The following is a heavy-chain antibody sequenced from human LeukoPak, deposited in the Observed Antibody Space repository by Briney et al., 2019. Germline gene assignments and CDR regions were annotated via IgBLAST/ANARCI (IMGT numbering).Heavy chain of an antibody. Sequence: SDTLSLTCAVSGYSISSGYWWGWIRHPPGKGLEWIGYISYSGSTYYNPSLESRVTMSVDTYKNQFSLKLSSVTAVDTAMFYCERKSGSGYSFDYWGQGTLVTVSS. D-gene: IGHD3-10*01. CDR2: ISYSGST. CDR1: GYSISSGYW. J-gene: IGHJ4*02. CDR3: ERKSGSGYSFDY. V-gene: IGHV4-28*01.